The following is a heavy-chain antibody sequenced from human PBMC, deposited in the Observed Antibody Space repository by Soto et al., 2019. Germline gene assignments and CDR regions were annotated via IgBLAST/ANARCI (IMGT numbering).Heavy chain of an antibody. CDR1: GFTVSSNY. D-gene: IGHD7-27*01. Sequence: GGSLRLSCAASGFTVSSNYMSWVRQAPGKGLEWVSVIYSGGSTYYADSVKGRFTISRDNSKNTLYLQMNSLRAEDTAVYYCARDLNQLGIRSYAFDIWGQGTMVTVSS. J-gene: IGHJ3*02. CDR2: IYSGGST. CDR3: ARDLNQLGIRSYAFDI. V-gene: IGHV3-53*01.